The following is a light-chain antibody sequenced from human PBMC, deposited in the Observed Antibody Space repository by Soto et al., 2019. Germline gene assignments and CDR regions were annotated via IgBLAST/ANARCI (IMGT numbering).Light chain of an antibody. CDR3: GTWDNSLSFGV. CDR2: ENN. V-gene: IGLV1-51*01. Sequence: QPVLTQPPSVSAAPGQKVTISCSGSSSNIGNNYVSWYQQSPGTAPKLLIYENNKRPSGIPDRFSGSKSGTSATLGITGLQTGDEADFYCGTWDNSLSFGVFGTGTKVTVL. J-gene: IGLJ1*01. CDR1: SSNIGNNY.